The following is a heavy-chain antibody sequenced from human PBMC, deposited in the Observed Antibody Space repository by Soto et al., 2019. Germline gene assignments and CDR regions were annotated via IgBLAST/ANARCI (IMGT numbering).Heavy chain of an antibody. CDR2: INPNSGGT. CDR3: ARKMIVVASSWADAFDI. D-gene: IGHD3-22*01. Sequence: GASVKVSCKASGYTFTGYYMHWVRQAPGQGLEWMGWINPNSGGTNYAQKFQGWVTMTRDTSISTAYMELSRLRSDDTAVYYCARKMIVVASSWADAFDIWGQGTMVT. CDR1: GYTFTGYY. J-gene: IGHJ3*02. V-gene: IGHV1-2*04.